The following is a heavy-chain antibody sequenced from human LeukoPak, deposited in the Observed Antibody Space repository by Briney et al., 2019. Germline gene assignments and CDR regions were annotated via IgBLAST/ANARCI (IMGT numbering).Heavy chain of an antibody. CDR1: GFTFSSYA. D-gene: IGHD1-26*01. J-gene: IGHJ4*02. CDR3: AKSQDGGRLFHFDY. Sequence: GGSLRLSCAASGFTFSSYAMSWVRQAPGKGLEWVSTIGTDGRTYYPDSVKGRFTISRDNSKNTLYLQMNSLRAEDTAVYFCAKSQDGGRLFHFDYWGQGTLVTVSS. V-gene: IGHV3-23*01. CDR2: IGTDGRT.